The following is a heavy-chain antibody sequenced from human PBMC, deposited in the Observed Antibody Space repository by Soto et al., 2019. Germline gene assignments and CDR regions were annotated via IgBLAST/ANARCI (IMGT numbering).Heavy chain of an antibody. V-gene: IGHV1-2*02. D-gene: IGHD2-2*01. CDR3: ARAAVGYCSSTSCYYYYGMDV. Sequence: GAAVQVTCKASGYTFTRYDINWVRQAHGQGLEWMGWINPNSGGTNYAQKFQGRVTMTRDTSISTAYMELSRLRSDDTAVYYCARAAVGYCSSTSCYYYYGMDVWGQGTTVTVSS. CDR2: INPNSGGT. CDR1: GYTFTRYD. J-gene: IGHJ6*02.